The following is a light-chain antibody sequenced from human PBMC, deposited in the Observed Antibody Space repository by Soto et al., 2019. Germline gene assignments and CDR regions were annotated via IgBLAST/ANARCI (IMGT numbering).Light chain of an antibody. Sequence: QSALTQPASVSGSPGQSLTISCTGPSSDVGGYNYVSWYQQHPGKAPKLMIYDVSNRPSGVSNRFSGSKSGNTASLTISGLQAEDEADYYCSSYTGRITPYVFGTGSKATV. J-gene: IGLJ1*01. CDR2: DVS. CDR3: SSYTGRITPYV. V-gene: IGLV2-14*03. CDR1: SSDVGGYNY.